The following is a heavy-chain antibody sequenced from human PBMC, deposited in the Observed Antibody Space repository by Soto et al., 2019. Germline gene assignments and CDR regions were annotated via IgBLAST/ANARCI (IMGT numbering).Heavy chain of an antibody. J-gene: IGHJ4*02. V-gene: IGHV4-59*08. D-gene: IGHD7-27*01. CDR3: ARPGRDWGALHY. Sequence: QVQLQESGPGLVKPSETLSLTCTVSNDSISTYYWTWIRQPPGKGLEWIGFIYYSGSTNYNPSHQSRVTISVDTSKTQFSLKMNSVTAADTAVYYCARPGRDWGALHYWGQGTLVTVSS. CDR2: IYYSGST. CDR1: NDSISTYY.